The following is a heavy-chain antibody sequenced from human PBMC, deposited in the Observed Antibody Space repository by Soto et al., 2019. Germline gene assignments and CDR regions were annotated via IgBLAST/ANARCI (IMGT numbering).Heavy chain of an antibody. J-gene: IGHJ4*02. D-gene: IGHD2-2*01. CDR3: ASFGCTSTSCPYYF. V-gene: IGHV4-31*01. Sequence: SETLSHTCTVSGVSLSSGSYYWCRIRQHQGKGLEWIGYIYYSGSTYYNPSLKSQVTISVDTTKNQFSLKLSSVTAADTAVYYCASFGCTSTSCPYYFCGQGSLDIGSA. CDR2: IYYSGST. CDR1: GVSLSSGSYY.